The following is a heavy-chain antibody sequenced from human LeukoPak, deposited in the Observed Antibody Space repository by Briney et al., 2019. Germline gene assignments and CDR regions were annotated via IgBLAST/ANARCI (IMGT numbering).Heavy chain of an antibody. Sequence: PGGSLRLSCAASGFXFSNHAMNWVRQAPGKGLEWVSGISGSGGSSSYADSVKGRFTISRDNSKHTMHPQMNSLRAEDTAVYYCAKVGLEWQWLTHFDYWGQGTLVTVSS. CDR2: ISGSGGSS. CDR1: GFXFSNHA. D-gene: IGHD6-19*01. J-gene: IGHJ4*02. V-gene: IGHV3-23*01. CDR3: AKVGLEWQWLTHFDY.